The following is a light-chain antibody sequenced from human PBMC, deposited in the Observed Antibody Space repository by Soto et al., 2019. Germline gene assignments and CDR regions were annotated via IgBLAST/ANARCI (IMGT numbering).Light chain of an antibody. CDR3: QQYNQWPVT. CDR1: QTVRNN. Sequence: EIVLTQSPATLSLSPGERATLSCRASQTVRNNYLAWYQQKPGQAPRLLISGAGTRATGLPARFSGSGSGTEFSLTISSLQSGDFAVYFCQQYNQWPVTFGQGTRLEIK. CDR2: GAG. J-gene: IGKJ5*01. V-gene: IGKV3-15*01.